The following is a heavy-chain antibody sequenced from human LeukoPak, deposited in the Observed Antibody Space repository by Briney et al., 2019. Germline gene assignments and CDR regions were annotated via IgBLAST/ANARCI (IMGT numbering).Heavy chain of an antibody. Sequence: GGTLRLSCAASGFTFSSYGMSWVRQAPGKGLEWVSAISGSGGSTNYADSVKGRFTISRDNAKNSLYLQMNSLRAEDTALYYCAKEKITFGGVIVMSLGNYFDYWGQGTLVTVSS. CDR1: GFTFSSYG. CDR2: ISGSGGST. J-gene: IGHJ4*02. CDR3: AKEKITFGGVIVMSLGNYFDY. V-gene: IGHV3-23*01. D-gene: IGHD3-16*02.